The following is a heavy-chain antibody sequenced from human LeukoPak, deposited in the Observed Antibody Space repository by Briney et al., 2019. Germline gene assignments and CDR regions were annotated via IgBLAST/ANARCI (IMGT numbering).Heavy chain of an antibody. CDR1: GFTVSSNY. Sequence: GGSLRLSCAASGFTVSSNYMSWVRQAPGKGLEWVSVIYSGGSTYYADSVKGRFTISRDNSKNTLYLRMNSLRAEDTAVYYCSVAGTVLTDYFDYWGQGTLVTVSS. CDR2: IYSGGST. D-gene: IGHD6-19*01. CDR3: SVAGTVLTDYFDY. V-gene: IGHV3-53*01. J-gene: IGHJ4*02.